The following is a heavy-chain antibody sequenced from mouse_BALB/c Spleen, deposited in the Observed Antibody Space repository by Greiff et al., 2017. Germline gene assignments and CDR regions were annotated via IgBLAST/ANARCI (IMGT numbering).Heavy chain of an antibody. D-gene: IGHD2-14*01. CDR1: GYTFTDYY. CDR3: AREPYYRYTGGAMDY. CDR2: IYPGSGNT. V-gene: IGHV1-77*01. Sequence: VQLQQSGAELARPGASVKLSCKASGYTFTDYYINWVKQRTGQGLEWIGEIYPGSGNTYYNEKFKGKATLTADKSSSTAYMQLSSLTSEDSAVYFCAREPYYRYTGGAMDYWGQGTSVTVSS. J-gene: IGHJ4*01.